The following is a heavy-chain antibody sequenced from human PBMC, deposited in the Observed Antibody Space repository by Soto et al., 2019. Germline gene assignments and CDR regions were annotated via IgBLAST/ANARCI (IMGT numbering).Heavy chain of an antibody. D-gene: IGHD1-26*01. CDR1: GGSISSYY. J-gene: IGHJ4*02. CDR2: IYYSGST. Sequence: QVQLQESGPGLVKPSETLSLTCTVSGGSISSYYWSWIRQPPGKGLEWIGYIYYSGSTNYNPSLTVRVTIAVDTSKNQYSLKVSSVTAADTAVYYCARRYGGNFDYWGQGTLVTVSS. V-gene: IGHV4-59*01. CDR3: ARRYGGNFDY.